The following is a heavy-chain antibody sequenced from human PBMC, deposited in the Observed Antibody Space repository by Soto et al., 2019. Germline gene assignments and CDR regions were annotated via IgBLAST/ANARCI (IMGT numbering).Heavy chain of an antibody. Sequence: GGSLRLSCAASGFTFSTYTMSWVRQPPGKGLEWISSISSGSSYIYYAGSVKGRFNISRDNAKNSLFLQMNSLRADDTAVYYCARDILSGGAYPDSWGQGTKVTVSS. D-gene: IGHD3-10*01. CDR2: ISSGSSYI. J-gene: IGHJ5*01. V-gene: IGHV3-21*01. CDR3: ARDILSGGAYPDS. CDR1: GFTFSTYT.